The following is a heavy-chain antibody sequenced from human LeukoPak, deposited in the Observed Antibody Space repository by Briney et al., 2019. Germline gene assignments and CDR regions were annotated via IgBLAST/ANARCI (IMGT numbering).Heavy chain of an antibody. CDR2: ISRSSREI. CDR3: AKDLYQYTTSWFDS. Sequence: PGRSLRLSCAASGFTFSSYGMHWVRQAPGKGLEWVSGISRSSREIYYTDSVEGRFTISRDNSKNTLYLQMSSLRVEDTAVYYCAKDLYQYTTSWFDSWGQGTLVTVSS. J-gene: IGHJ5*01. V-gene: IGHV3-21*04. CDR1: GFTFSSYG. D-gene: IGHD2-2*02.